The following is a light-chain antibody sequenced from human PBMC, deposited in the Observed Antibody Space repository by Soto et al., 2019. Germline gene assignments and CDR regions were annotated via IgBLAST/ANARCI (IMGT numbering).Light chain of an antibody. CDR3: QQGRNWPLT. J-gene: IGKJ4*01. Sequence: EIVMTQSPATLSASPGEGATLSCKAGQNVYNNLAWYQQRPGQPPRLLIYDASTRATGISARFSGSGYGTEFTLTISSLQSEDCAVYFCQQGRNWPLTFGGGTKVDIK. CDR2: DAS. V-gene: IGKV3-15*01. CDR1: QNVYNN.